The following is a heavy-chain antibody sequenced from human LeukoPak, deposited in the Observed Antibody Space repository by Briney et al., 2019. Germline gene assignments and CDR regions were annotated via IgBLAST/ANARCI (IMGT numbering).Heavy chain of an antibody. CDR2: ISPYNGNT. V-gene: IGHV1-18*01. J-gene: IGHJ4*02. CDR1: GYTFSSYG. Sequence: ASVKVSCKASGYTFSSYGISWVRQAPGQGLEWMGWISPYNGNTNYEQKFQGRVTMTTDTSTSTAYMELRSLRSDDTAVYYCVRGLPPSYDTSGSYELDYWGQGTLVTVSS. D-gene: IGHD3-22*01. CDR3: VRGLPPSYDTSGSYELDY.